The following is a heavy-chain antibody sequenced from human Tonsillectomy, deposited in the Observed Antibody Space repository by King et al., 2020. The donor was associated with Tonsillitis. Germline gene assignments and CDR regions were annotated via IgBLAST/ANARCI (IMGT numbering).Heavy chain of an antibody. CDR3: ARDPASGWYFAF. CDR1: GFTFSSYG. V-gene: IGHV3-33*05. Sequence: VQLVESGGGVVQPGRSLKLSCAASGFTFSSYGMHWVRQAPGKGLEWVAFLSYDGINKYYADSVKGRFTISRDNSKNTLYLQMNSLRAEDTAVYYCARDPASGWYFAFWGQGTLVTVSS. CDR2: LSYDGINK. J-gene: IGHJ4*02. D-gene: IGHD6-19*01.